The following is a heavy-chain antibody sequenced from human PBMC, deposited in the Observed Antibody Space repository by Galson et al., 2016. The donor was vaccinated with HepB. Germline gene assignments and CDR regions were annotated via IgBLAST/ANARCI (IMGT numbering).Heavy chain of an antibody. Sequence: SVKVSCKASGYTFTSYHMHWVRQAPGQGLEWMGIIKPSDSSTSYAQKFQGRVTMTRDTSTGTVYMEVSSLRSEDTAVYYCARDPGNYDSRGYIDYWGQGTLVTVSS. J-gene: IGHJ4*02. CDR1: GYTFTSYH. D-gene: IGHD3-22*01. CDR3: ARDPGNYDSRGYIDY. V-gene: IGHV1-46*01. CDR2: IKPSDSST.